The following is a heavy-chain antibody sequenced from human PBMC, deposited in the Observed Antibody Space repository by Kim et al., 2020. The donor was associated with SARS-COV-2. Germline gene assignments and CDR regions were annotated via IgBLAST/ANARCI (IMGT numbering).Heavy chain of an antibody. D-gene: IGHD6-13*01. CDR1: GFTFSSYA. CDR2: LTYDGSDK. J-gene: IGHJ5*02. CDR3: ARDERHSSSWLICCDP. Sequence: GGSLRLSCVASGFTFSSYAFHWVRQAPGKGLEWVAVLTYDGSDKYYADSVKGRFTISRDNSKNTLYLQMNNLRLEDAAVYYCARDERHSSSWLICCDPWGRGTLVCLST. V-gene: IGHV3-30*04.